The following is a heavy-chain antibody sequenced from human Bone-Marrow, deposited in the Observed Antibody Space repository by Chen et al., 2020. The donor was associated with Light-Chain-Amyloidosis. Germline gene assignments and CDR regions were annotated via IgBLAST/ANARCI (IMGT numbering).Heavy chain of an antibody. CDR3: ARARIAAAGTLWFDP. D-gene: IGHD6-13*01. V-gene: IGHV4-4*02. CDR1: GGSISSSNW. CDR2: IYHSGST. J-gene: IGHJ5*02. Sequence: QVQLQESGPGLVKPSGTLSLTCAVSGGSISSSNWWGWVRQPPGKGLEWIGEIYHSGSTNYNPSRKSRVTISVDKSKNQFSRKLSSVTAADTAVYYWARARIAAAGTLWFDPWGQGTLVTVSS.